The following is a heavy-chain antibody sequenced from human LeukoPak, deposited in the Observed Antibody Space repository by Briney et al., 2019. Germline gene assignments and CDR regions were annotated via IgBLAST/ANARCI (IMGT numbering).Heavy chain of an antibody. D-gene: IGHD3-22*01. CDR1: GFTLSGYW. Sequence: GGSLRLSCAASGFTLSGYWMRWVRQAPGKGLVWVSRINSDGGSTSYADSVKGRFTISRDNAKNTLYLQMNSLRAEDTAVYYCAREGPDSSGYYYGSVDYWGQGTLVTVSS. CDR2: INSDGGST. J-gene: IGHJ4*02. CDR3: AREGPDSSGYYYGSVDY. V-gene: IGHV3-74*01.